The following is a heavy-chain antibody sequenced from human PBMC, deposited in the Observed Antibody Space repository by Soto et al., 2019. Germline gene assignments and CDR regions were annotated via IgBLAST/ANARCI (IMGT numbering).Heavy chain of an antibody. CDR1: GGSISSGGYY. J-gene: IGHJ6*02. V-gene: IGHV4-31*03. CDR3: ARGNRWYCSSTSCFDYGMDV. CDR2: IYYSGST. D-gene: IGHD2-2*01. Sequence: PSETLSLTCTVSGGSISSGGYYWSWIRQHPGKGLEWIGHIYYSGSTYYNPSLKSRVTISVDTSKNQFSLKLSSVTAADTAVYYCARGNRWYCSSTSCFDYGMDVWGQGTTVTVSS.